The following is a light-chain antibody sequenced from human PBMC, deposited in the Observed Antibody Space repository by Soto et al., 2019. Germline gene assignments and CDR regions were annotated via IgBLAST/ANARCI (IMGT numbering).Light chain of an antibody. J-gene: IGLJ1*01. V-gene: IGLV2-14*01. CDR2: EVS. Sequence: QSVLTQPASVSGSPGQSITISCTGTSSDVGGYNYVSWYQQHPGKAPKLMIYEVSNRPSGVSNRFSGSKSGNAASLTISGLYSEDKAEYFCASYRRNNAPNVFGPGTKVTVL. CDR3: ASYRRNNAPNV. CDR1: SSDVGGYNY.